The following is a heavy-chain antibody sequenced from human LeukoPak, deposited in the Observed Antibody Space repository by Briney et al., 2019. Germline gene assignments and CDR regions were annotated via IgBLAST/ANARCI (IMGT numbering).Heavy chain of an antibody. CDR1: GFTFSDYY. CDR2: ISSSGSTI. Sequence: GGSLRLSCAASGFTFSDYYMSWIRQAPGKGREWVSYISSSGSTIYYADSVKGRFSISRDNAKNSLYLQMNSLRAEETAVYYCARGDYSSSWSYYYYYYMDVWGKGTTVTVSS. CDR3: ARGDYSSSWSYYYYYYMDV. V-gene: IGHV3-11*01. J-gene: IGHJ6*03. D-gene: IGHD6-13*01.